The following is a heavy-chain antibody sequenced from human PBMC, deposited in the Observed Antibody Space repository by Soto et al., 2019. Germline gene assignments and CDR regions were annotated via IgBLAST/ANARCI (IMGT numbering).Heavy chain of an antibody. Sequence: ASVKVSCKASGYTFTGYYMHWVRQAPGQGLEWMGWINPNSGGTNYAQKFQGWVTMTRDTSISTAYMELSRLRSDDTAVYYCARGFGDRADYYYMDVWGKGTPVTVSS. J-gene: IGHJ6*03. D-gene: IGHD3-10*01. CDR3: ARGFGDRADYYYMDV. CDR1: GYTFTGYY. CDR2: INPNSGGT. V-gene: IGHV1-2*04.